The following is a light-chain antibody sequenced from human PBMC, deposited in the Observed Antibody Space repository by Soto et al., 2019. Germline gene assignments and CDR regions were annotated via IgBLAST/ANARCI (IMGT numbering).Light chain of an antibody. CDR3: VAWDDSLNGHV. CDR1: SSNIGTSS. J-gene: IGLJ1*01. V-gene: IGLV1-44*01. Sequence: QSVLTQPHSASGTPGHRVTISCSGRSSNIGTSSVHWFQQLQGTAPNLLISTTHQRPSGVPERFSGSKSGTSDSLASRGPQSEDEADYYCVAWDDSLNGHVFGTGTQLTV. CDR2: TTH.